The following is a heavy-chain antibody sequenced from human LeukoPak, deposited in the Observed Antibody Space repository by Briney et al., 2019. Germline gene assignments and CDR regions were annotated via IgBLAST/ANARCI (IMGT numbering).Heavy chain of an antibody. Sequence: SVTPSLTCAVYGGSLSGYFWSWIRQAPGKGLEWLGEINHLRSPNSNPSLKSRLTVSVDTSKSQISLNLSSLTAADTAVYYCARGVQRLTLGGGGIHGPPYLDYWGQGTLVIGSS. V-gene: IGHV4-34*01. D-gene: IGHD3-16*01. J-gene: IGHJ4*02. CDR1: GGSLSGYF. CDR2: INHLRSP. CDR3: ARGVQRLTLGGGGIHGPPYLDY.